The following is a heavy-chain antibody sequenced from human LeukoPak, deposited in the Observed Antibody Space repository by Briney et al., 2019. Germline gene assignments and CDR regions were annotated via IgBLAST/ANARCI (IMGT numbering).Heavy chain of an antibody. Sequence: GALGLSWAGSGFTLSRQWMGLVRQAPGKGAGGVANIKQEWREEYYVDSVKGRFTISRDNAKNSLYLQMNSLRAEDTAVYYCAREMISNPSTYYDFWSGYYEGIDYWGQGTLVTVSS. D-gene: IGHD3-3*01. J-gene: IGHJ4*02. CDR2: IKQEWREE. V-gene: IGHV3-7*01. CDR1: GFTLSRQW. CDR3: AREMISNPSTYYDFWSGYYEGIDY.